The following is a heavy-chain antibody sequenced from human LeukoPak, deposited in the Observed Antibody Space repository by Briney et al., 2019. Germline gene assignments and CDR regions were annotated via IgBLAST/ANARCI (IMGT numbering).Heavy chain of an antibody. CDR1: GFTFSSYS. D-gene: IGHD5-12*01. CDR3: SKDIFVLRLRFLDGFDI. CDR2: ISSSSSYI. Sequence: PGGSLRLSCAASGFTFSSYSMNWVRQAPGKGLEWVSSISSSSSYIYYADSVKGRFTISRDNAKNSLYLQMNSLRAEDTALYYCSKDIFVLRLRFLDGFDIWGQGTMVTASS. J-gene: IGHJ3*02. V-gene: IGHV3-21*04.